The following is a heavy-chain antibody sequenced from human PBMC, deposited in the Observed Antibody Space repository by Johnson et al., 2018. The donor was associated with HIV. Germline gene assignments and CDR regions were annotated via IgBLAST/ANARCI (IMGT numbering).Heavy chain of an antibody. V-gene: IGHV3-20*04. CDR1: GFSIDDYA. Sequence: VQLVESGGGVVRPGGSLRLSCAAFGFSIDDYAMSWVRQVPGKGLEWVSGINWNGGSTNSAASVKGRFVISRDNARNSLYLQMNGLTVEDTALYFCARDPTTQDSRLTGDFGAFDIWGQGTMVTVSS. CDR3: ARDPTTQDSRLTGDFGAFDI. CDR2: INWNGGST. D-gene: IGHD7-27*01. J-gene: IGHJ3*02.